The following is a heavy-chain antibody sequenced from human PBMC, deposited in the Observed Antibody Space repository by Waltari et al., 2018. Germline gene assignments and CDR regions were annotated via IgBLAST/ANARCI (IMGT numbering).Heavy chain of an antibody. CDR2: SGGGGRTI. CDR1: KIFLSTSD. J-gene: IGHJ3*01. V-gene: IGHV3-48*03. CDR3: VKSGYSHGYGHYFLDV. D-gene: IGHD1-26*01. Sequence: EALLVESGGAVVQPGGTLRLCRVGSKIFLSTSDMTWVRQFPDKGLEWGAYSGGGGRTIYYRDSVKGRCTISRDNAENAVYLQMHSLRAEDTAIYYGVKSGYSHGYGHYFLDVWGRGTVVSVSS.